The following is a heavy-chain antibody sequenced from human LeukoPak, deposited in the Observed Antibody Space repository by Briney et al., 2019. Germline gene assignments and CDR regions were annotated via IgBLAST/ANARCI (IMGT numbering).Heavy chain of an antibody. D-gene: IGHD4-17*01. Sequence: GGSLRLSCAASGFTFSSYAMHWVRQAPGKGLEWVAVISYDGSNQYYADSVKGRFTISRDNSKNTLSLQMNSLRPEDTAVYYCARVGTVTNFDYWGQGTLVTVSS. CDR2: ISYDGSNQ. V-gene: IGHV3-30*19. CDR1: GFTFSSYA. J-gene: IGHJ4*02. CDR3: ARVGTVTNFDY.